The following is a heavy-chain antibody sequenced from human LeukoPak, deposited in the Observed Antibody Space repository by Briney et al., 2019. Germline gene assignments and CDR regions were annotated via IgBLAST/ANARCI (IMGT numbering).Heavy chain of an antibody. J-gene: IGHJ4*02. Sequence: GGSLRLSCAASGFTFSSYAMSWVRQAPGKGLEWVSAISGSGGSTYYADSVKGRFTISRDNSKNTLYLQMNSLRAEDTAVYYCAKSGGYYYDSSGYYDYWGQGTLVTVSS. CDR3: AKSGGYYYDSSGYYDY. CDR1: GFTFSSYA. V-gene: IGHV3-23*01. CDR2: ISGSGGST. D-gene: IGHD3-22*01.